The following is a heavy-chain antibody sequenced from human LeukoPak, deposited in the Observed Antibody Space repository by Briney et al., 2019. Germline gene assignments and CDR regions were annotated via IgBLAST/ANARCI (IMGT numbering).Heavy chain of an antibody. Sequence: SETLSLTCAVYGGSFSGYYWSWIRQPPGKGLEWIGEINHSGSTNYNPSLKSRVTISVDTSKNQFSLKLSSVTAADTAVYYCARILFYSSSWYGLDPWGQGTLVTVSS. CDR2: INHSGST. D-gene: IGHD6-13*01. V-gene: IGHV4-34*01. J-gene: IGHJ5*02. CDR1: GGSFSGYY. CDR3: ARILFYSSSWYGLDP.